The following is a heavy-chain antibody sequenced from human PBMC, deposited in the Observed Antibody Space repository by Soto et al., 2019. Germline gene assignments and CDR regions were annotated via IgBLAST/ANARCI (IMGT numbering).Heavy chain of an antibody. V-gene: IGHV1-18*01. Sequence: ASVKVSCKASGYTFTSYGISWVRQAPGQGLEWMGWISAYNGNTNYAQKLQGRVTMTTDTSTSTAYMELRSLRSDVTAVYYCARGRRLAAAGTIDYWGQGTLVTVSS. CDR2: ISAYNGNT. CDR1: GYTFTSYG. D-gene: IGHD6-13*01. CDR3: ARGRRLAAAGTIDY. J-gene: IGHJ4*02.